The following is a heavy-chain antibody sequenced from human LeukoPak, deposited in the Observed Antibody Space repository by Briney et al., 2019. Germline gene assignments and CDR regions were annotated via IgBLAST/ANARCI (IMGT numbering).Heavy chain of an antibody. V-gene: IGHV1-2*06. CDR1: GFTFNGYY. D-gene: IGHD1-26*01. CDR2: IHPYSGGS. J-gene: IGHJ3*02. Sequence: GASVKVSRKASGFTFNGYYVHWVRQAPGQGLEWMGRIHPYSGGSNSAQKFQGRVTMARDMSINTVYMELSGLRSDDTALYYCASAVPAIVIPQNGFDIWGPGTMVTVSS. CDR3: ASAVPAIVIPQNGFDI.